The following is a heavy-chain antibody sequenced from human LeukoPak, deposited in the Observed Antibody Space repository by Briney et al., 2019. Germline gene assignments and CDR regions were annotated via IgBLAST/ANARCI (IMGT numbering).Heavy chain of an antibody. Sequence: KASETLSLTCTVSGGSISDYYWNWIRQPPGKGLEWIGYIYYRGTTNYNPSLNSRVTISLDSSKNQFSPKLSSVTAADTAVYYCARGPPRTGRERYFDYWGQGTLVSVSS. D-gene: IGHD1-1*01. J-gene: IGHJ4*02. CDR2: IYYRGTT. V-gene: IGHV4-59*01. CDR1: GGSISDYY. CDR3: ARGPPRTGRERYFDY.